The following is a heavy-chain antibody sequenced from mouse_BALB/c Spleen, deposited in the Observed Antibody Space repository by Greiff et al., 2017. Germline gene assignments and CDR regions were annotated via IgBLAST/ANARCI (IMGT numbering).Heavy chain of an antibody. D-gene: IGHD2-1*01. CDR2: IYPGDGDT. V-gene: IGHV1-87*01. CDR3: ARSGGNYAYYYAMDY. J-gene: IGHJ4*01. CDR1: GYTFTSYW. Sequence: QVQLQQSGAELARPGASVKLSCKASGYTFTSYWMQWVKQRPGQGLEWIGAIYPGDGDTRYTQKFKGKATLTADKSSSTAYMQLSSLASEDSAVYYCARSGGNYAYYYAMDYWGQGTSVTVSA.